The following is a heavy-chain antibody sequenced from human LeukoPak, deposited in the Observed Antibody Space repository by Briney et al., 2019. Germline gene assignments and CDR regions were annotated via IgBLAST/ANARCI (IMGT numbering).Heavy chain of an antibody. Sequence: GGSLRLSCAASGFTVSYNYMTWVRQAPGKGLEWVSVIYSDGSTNYADSVKGRFIISRDNSKNTLYLQMNSLRVEDTAVYYCTRAIGASGTDYWGQGTLVTVSS. V-gene: IGHV3-66*01. CDR2: IYSDGST. CDR1: GFTVSYNY. D-gene: IGHD6-13*01. J-gene: IGHJ4*02. CDR3: TRAIGASGTDY.